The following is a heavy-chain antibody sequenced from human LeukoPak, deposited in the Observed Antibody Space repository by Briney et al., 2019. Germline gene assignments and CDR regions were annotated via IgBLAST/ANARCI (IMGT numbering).Heavy chain of an antibody. CDR2: IYSGGST. D-gene: IGHD2-15*01. J-gene: IGHJ4*02. CDR3: ASRCGGGSCFY. CDR1: GFTVSSNY. V-gene: IGHV3-53*01. Sequence: GGSLRLSCAASGFTVSSNYMSWVRQAPGKGLEWVSVIYSGGSTYCADSVKGRFTISRDNSKNTLYLQMNSLRAEDTAVYYCASRCGGGSCFYWGQGTLVTASS.